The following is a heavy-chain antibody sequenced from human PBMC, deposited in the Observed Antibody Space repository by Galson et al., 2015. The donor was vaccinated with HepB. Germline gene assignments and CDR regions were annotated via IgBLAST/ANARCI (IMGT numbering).Heavy chain of an antibody. V-gene: IGHV3-48*02. J-gene: IGHJ4*02. CDR1: GFSFSSYS. CDR3: ARDSSGWSSDFDY. CDR2: ISSSYTTI. Sequence: SLRLSCAASGFSFSSYSMSWVRQAPGKGLEWVSYISSSYTTIYYADSVKGRFAVSGDNAKSSLYLQMNSLRDEDTAVYYCARDSSGWSSDFDYWGQGALVTVSS. D-gene: IGHD6-19*01.